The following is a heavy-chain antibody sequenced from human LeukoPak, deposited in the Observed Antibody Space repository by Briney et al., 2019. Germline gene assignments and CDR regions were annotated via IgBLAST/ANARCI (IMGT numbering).Heavy chain of an antibody. D-gene: IGHD3-22*01. CDR3: ARDYYDSSGYFNWFDP. V-gene: IGHV1-3*03. CDR2: INAGNGNT. Sequence: ASVTVSCKASGYTFTSYAMHWVRQAPGQRLEWMGWINAGNGNTKYSQEFQGRVTITRDTSVSTAYMELSSLRSEDMAVYYCARDYYDSSGYFNWFDPWGQGTLVTVSS. CDR1: GYTFTSYA. J-gene: IGHJ5*02.